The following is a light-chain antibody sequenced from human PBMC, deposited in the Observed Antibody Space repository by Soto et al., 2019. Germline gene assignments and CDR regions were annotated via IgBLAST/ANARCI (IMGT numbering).Light chain of an antibody. CDR1: SSDVGSYNR. CDR3: SAFTSSTTLA. Sequence: QSVLTQPPSVSGSPGQSVTISCTGTSSDVGSYNRVSWYQQPPGTAPKLMIYEVSNRPSGVSNRFSGSKSGNAASLTISGLQAEDEADYYCSAFTSSTTLAFGGGTKVTVL. J-gene: IGLJ3*02. V-gene: IGLV2-18*02. CDR2: EVS.